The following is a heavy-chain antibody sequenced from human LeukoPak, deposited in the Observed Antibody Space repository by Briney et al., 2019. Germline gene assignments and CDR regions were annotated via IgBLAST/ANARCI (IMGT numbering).Heavy chain of an antibody. V-gene: IGHV4-39*01. J-gene: IGHJ6*04. CDR3: AELGITMIGGV. D-gene: IGHD3-10*02. Sequence: SETLSLTCTVSGGSISSSSYYWGWIRQPPGKGREWIGSIYYSGSTYYNPSLKSRVTISVDTCKNQFSLKLSSVTAADTAVYYCAELGITMIGGVWGKGTTVTISS. CDR1: GGSISSSSYY. CDR2: IYYSGST.